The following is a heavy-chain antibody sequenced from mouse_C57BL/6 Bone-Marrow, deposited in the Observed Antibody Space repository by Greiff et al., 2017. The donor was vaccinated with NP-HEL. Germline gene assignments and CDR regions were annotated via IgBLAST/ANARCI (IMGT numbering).Heavy chain of an antibody. Sequence: QVQLQQPGAELVMPGASVKLSCKASGYTFTSYWMHWVKQRPGQGLEWIGEIDPSDSYTNYNQKFKGKSTLTVDKSSSTAYMQLSSLTSEDSAVYYCTILGGYDPFAYWGQGTLVTVSA. V-gene: IGHV1-69*01. CDR3: TILGGYDPFAY. CDR1: GYTFTSYW. D-gene: IGHD2-2*01. CDR2: IDPSDSYT. J-gene: IGHJ3*01.